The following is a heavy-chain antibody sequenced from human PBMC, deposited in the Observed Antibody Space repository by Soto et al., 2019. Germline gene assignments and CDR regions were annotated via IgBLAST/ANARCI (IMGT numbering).Heavy chain of an antibody. Sequence: EVQLVESGGGLVQPGGSLRLSCAASGFTFSSYDMHWVRQATGKGLEWVSAIVTAGDTYYPGSVKGRFTISRENATHSLYLQMNSLRAGDTAVYYCARGHLGYCSGGSCYSSYNWFDPWGQGTLVTVSS. D-gene: IGHD2-15*01. V-gene: IGHV3-13*01. J-gene: IGHJ5*02. CDR2: IVTAGDT. CDR3: ARGHLGYCSGGSCYSSYNWFDP. CDR1: GFTFSSYD.